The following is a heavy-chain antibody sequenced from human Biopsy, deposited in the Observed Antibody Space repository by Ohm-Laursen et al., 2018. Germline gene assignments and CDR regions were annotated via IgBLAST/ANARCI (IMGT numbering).Heavy chain of an antibody. D-gene: IGHD2-21*01. CDR3: ARVALPLYLDN. V-gene: IGHV1-18*01. CDR2: ISGYNGNT. J-gene: IGHJ4*02. CDR1: GYSFNNYG. Sequence: ASVKVSCNASGYSFNNYGINWVRQAPGQGLEWMGRISGYNGNTKYAQKFQGRVTMTTDTSTSAVYMEVRSLRSDDTAVYYCARVALPLYLDNWGQGTRVTVSS.